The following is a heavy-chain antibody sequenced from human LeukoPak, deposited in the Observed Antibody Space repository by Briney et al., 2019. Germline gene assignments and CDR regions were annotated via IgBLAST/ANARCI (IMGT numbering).Heavy chain of an antibody. CDR1: GYSFTYYY. CDR2: INTKSGGT. J-gene: IGHJ4*02. CDR3: ARDLPLDRDSSGYFDY. Sequence: ASVKVSCKASGYSFTYYYMHWVRQAPGQGLEWKGWINTKSGGTNHAQKFQGRVTMTRDTSISTAYMELSRLRSDDTAVYYCARDLPLDRDSSGYFDYWGQGTLVTVSS. V-gene: IGHV1-2*02. D-gene: IGHD3-22*01.